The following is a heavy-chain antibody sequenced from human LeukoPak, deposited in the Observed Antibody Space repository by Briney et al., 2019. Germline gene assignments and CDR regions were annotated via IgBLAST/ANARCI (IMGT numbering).Heavy chain of an antibody. Sequence: GGSLRLSCAVSGLTFSNYAMNWVRQAPGKGLEWVANIKEDGSEKNYVEGRFTISRDNAKNSLCLQMNSLRAEDTAVYYCVAAGGYWGQGALVTVSS. V-gene: IGHV3-7*05. CDR2: IKEDGSEK. D-gene: IGHD6-13*01. CDR1: GLTFSNYA. J-gene: IGHJ4*02. CDR3: VAAGGY.